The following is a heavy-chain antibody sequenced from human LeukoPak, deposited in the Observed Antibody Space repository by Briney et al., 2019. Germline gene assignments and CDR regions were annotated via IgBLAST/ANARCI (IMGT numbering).Heavy chain of an antibody. CDR1: GYSFTSYW. CDR2: IYPGESDT. V-gene: IGHV5-51*01. D-gene: IGHD5-12*01. CDR3: ARRKDVVAAAYYFDY. J-gene: IGHJ4*02. Sequence: GESLKISGKGSGYSFTSYWIGWVRQMPGKGLEWMGIIYPGESDTRYSPSFQGQVTISADKSISTAYLQWSRLKASDTAMYYCARRKDVVAAAYYFDYWGQGTLVTVSS.